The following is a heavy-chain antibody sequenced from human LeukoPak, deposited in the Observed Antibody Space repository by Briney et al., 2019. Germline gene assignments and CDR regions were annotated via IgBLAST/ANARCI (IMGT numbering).Heavy chain of an antibody. Sequence: SETLSLTCTVSGGSISSSPYFWGWIRQPPGKGLEWLGGLDYSGVAYYNPSLKSRVTISPDTCMNQFSLNLRSVTAADTAVYYCARATAVTSFDYWGQGTLVTVSS. CDR1: GGSISSSPYF. V-gene: IGHV4-39*01. CDR3: ARATAVTSFDY. J-gene: IGHJ4*02. CDR2: LDYSGVA. D-gene: IGHD4-17*01.